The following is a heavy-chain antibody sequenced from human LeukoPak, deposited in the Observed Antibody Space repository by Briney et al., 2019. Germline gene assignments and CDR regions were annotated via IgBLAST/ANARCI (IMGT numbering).Heavy chain of an antibody. V-gene: IGHV3-30*18. CDR3: AKVVDSSSSLDLDY. CDR2: ISYDGSNK. CDR1: GFTFSSYG. J-gene: IGHJ4*02. Sequence: GGSLRLSCAASGFTFSSYGMHWVRQAPGKGLEWVAVISYDGSNKYYADSVKGRFTISTANSKNTLYLQMNSLRAEDTAVYYCAKVVDSSSSLDLDYWGQGTLVTVSS. D-gene: IGHD6-6*01.